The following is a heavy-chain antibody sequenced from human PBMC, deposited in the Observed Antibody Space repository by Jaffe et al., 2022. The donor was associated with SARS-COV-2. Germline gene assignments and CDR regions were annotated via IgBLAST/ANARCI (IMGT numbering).Heavy chain of an antibody. CDR1: GFTFSSYG. CDR3: AKDKMYYYDSSGYYDY. D-gene: IGHD3-22*01. CDR2: ISYDGSNK. Sequence: QVQLVESGGGVVQPGRSLRLSCAASGFTFSSYGMHWVRQAPGKGLEWVAVISYDGSNKYYADSVKGRFTISRDNSKNTLYLQMNSLRAEDTAVYYCAKDKMYYYDSSGYYDYWGQGTLVTVSS. J-gene: IGHJ4*02. V-gene: IGHV3-30*18.